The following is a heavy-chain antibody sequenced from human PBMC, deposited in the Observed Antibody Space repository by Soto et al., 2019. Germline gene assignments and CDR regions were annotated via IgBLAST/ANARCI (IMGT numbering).Heavy chain of an antibody. Sequence: SETLSLTCTVSGASVSRGGYNWSWIRQPPGKGLEWIGCIYPSGSTDYNPSLESRVTISADTSKNPFSLKLTPVTAADTAVYYCAINRVPGGSWGQGTLVTVSS. CDR2: IYPSGST. V-gene: IGHV4-61*08. CDR1: GASVSRGGYN. J-gene: IGHJ5*02. CDR3: AINRVPGGS. D-gene: IGHD1-26*01.